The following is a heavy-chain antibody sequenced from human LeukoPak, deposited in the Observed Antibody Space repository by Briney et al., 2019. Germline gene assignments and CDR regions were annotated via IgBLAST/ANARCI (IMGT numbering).Heavy chain of an antibody. V-gene: IGHV3-21*01. J-gene: IGHJ4*02. CDR3: ARAAAGYYFDY. CDR2: FSSSSNYI. Sequence: GGSLRLSCAASGFTFSSYSMNWVRQAPGKGLEWVSSFSSSSNYIYYADSVKGRFTISRDNAKNSLYLQMNSLRAEDTAVYYCARAAAGYYFDYWGQGTLVTVSS. CDR1: GFTFSSYS.